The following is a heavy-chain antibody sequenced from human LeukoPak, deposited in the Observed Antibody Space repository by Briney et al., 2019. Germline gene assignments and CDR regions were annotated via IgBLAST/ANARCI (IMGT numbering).Heavy chain of an antibody. D-gene: IGHD3-9*01. V-gene: IGHV4-59*01. J-gene: IGHJ5*02. CDR3: ARVRTHYDILTGYGWFDP. CDR2: IYYSGST. CDR1: GGSISSYY. Sequence: NPSETLSLTCTVSGGSISSYYWSWIRQPPGKGLEWIGYIYYSGSTNYNPSLKSRVTISVDTSKNQFSLKLSSVTAADTAVYYCARVRTHYDILTGYGWFDPWGQGTLVTVSS.